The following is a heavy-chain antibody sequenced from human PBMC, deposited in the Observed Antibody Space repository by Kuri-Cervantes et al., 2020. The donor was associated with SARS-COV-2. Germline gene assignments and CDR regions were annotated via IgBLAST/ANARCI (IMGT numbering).Heavy chain of an antibody. V-gene: IGHV4-39*01. CDR3: ARQMMSSITIFGVVITRNWFDP. CDR2: IYYSGST. D-gene: IGHD3-3*01. J-gene: IGHJ5*02. Sequence: SETLSLTCVVSGGSISSTNYYWAWIRQPPGKGLEWIGTIYYSGSTYYNPSLKSRVTISVDTSKNQFSLKLSSVTAADTAVYYCARQMMSSITIFGVVITRNWFDPWGQGTLVTVSS. CDR1: GGSISSTNYY.